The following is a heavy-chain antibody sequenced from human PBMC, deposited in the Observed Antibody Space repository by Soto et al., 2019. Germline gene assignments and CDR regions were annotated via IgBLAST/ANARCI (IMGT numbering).Heavy chain of an antibody. Sequence: PSETLSLTCAVYGWSFSGYYWSWIRQPPGKGLEWIGEINHSGSTNYNPSLKSRVTISVDTSKNQFSLKLSSVTAADTAVYYCARGRGGLWFGELRYYYYGMDVWGQGTTVTVSS. CDR3: ARGRGGLWFGELRYYYYGMDV. J-gene: IGHJ6*02. V-gene: IGHV4-34*01. D-gene: IGHD3-10*01. CDR1: GWSFSGYY. CDR2: INHSGST.